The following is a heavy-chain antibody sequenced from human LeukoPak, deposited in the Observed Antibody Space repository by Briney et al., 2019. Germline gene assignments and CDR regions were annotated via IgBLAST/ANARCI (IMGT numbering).Heavy chain of an antibody. V-gene: IGHV3-21*01. CDR2: ISRNSTYI. J-gene: IGHJ4*02. CDR3: ARDEGYYFDS. CDR1: GFTFSDYI. Sequence: PGGSLRLSCAASGFTFSDYIMNWLRQAPEKGLEWVASISRNSTYIHYADSVKGRFTISRDNARNSLFLQMNSLRAEDTAIYYCARDEGYYFDSWGQGTQVTVSS.